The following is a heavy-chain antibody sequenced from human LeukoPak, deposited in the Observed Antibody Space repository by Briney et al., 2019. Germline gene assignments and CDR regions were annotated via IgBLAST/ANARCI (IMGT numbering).Heavy chain of an antibody. Sequence: KTSETLSLTCTVSGGSVSSGSYYWSWIRQHPGKGLEWIGYIYYSGSTYYNPSLKSRVTISVDTSKNQFSLKLSSVTAADTAVYYCARDLRSSSSSGINYYGMDVWGQGTTVTVSS. CDR1: GGSVSSGSYY. D-gene: IGHD6-6*01. J-gene: IGHJ6*02. CDR2: IYYSGST. V-gene: IGHV4-31*03. CDR3: ARDLRSSSSSGINYYGMDV.